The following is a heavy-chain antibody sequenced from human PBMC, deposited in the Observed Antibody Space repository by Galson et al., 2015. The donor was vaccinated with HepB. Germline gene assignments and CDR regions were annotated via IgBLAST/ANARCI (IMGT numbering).Heavy chain of an antibody. CDR3: ARDWGPSEDGLYYYYGMDV. V-gene: IGHV3-21*01. J-gene: IGHJ6*02. Sequence: SLRLSCAASGFTFSSYAMSWVRQAPGKGLEWVSSISSSSSYIYYADSVKGRFTISRDNAKNSLYLQMNSLRAEDTAVYYCARDWGPSEDGLYYYYGMDVWGQGTTVTVSS. CDR2: ISSSSSYI. CDR1: GFTFSSYA. D-gene: IGHD3-16*01.